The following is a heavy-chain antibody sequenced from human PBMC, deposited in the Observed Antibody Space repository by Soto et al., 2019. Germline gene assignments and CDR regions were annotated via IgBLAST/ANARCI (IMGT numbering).Heavy chain of an antibody. CDR2: IYYSGST. CDR3: ARVPSLLVWFDS. CDR1: GGSVSSGSYY. Sequence: QVQLQESGPGLVKPSETLSLTCTVSGGSVSSGSYYWSWIRQPPGKGLEWIGYIYYSGSTNYNPSLKSRVTISVDTSKNQFSLKLSSVTAADTAVYYCARVPSLLVWFDSWGQGTLVTVSS. J-gene: IGHJ5*01. V-gene: IGHV4-61*01. D-gene: IGHD6-6*01.